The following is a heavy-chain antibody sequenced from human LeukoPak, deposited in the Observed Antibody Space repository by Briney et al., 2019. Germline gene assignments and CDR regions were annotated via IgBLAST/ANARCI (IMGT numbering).Heavy chain of an antibody. Sequence: ASVKVSCKASGYTFSSYGISWVRQAPGQGLEWLGWINGYNGDTKYAQRVQGRITMTTDRSTSTAYMELSSLRSEDTAVYYCASAYSQQQLAFYMDVWGKGTTVTVSS. V-gene: IGHV1-18*01. CDR1: GYTFSSYG. D-gene: IGHD6-13*01. J-gene: IGHJ6*03. CDR3: ASAYSQQQLAFYMDV. CDR2: INGYNGDT.